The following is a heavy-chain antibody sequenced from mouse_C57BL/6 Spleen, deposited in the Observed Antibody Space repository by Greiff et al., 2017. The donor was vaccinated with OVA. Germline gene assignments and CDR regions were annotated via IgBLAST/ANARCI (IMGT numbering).Heavy chain of an antibody. CDR2: IDPSDSYT. CDR3: AIDSSGHYFDY. J-gene: IGHJ2*01. V-gene: IGHV1-69*01. Sequence: QVQLQQPGAELVMPGASVKLSCKASGYTFTSYWMHWVKQRPGQGLEWIGEIDPSDSYTNYNQKFKGKSTLTVDKSSSTAYMQLSSLTSEDSAVYYCAIDSSGHYFDYWGQGTTLTVSS. D-gene: IGHD3-2*02. CDR1: GYTFTSYW.